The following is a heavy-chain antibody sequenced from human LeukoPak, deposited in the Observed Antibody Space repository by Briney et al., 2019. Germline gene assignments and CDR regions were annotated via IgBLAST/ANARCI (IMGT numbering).Heavy chain of an antibody. V-gene: IGHV4-59*01. CDR3: ARAGPRSDGYNVDY. CDR1: GDSITGYY. J-gene: IGHJ4*02. Sequence: PSETLSLTCTVSGDSITGYYWSWIRQPPGRGLEYIGNVYYTGSTTYNPSLKSRLTISVDMSNNQFSLTLSSVTAADSAVYYCARAGPRSDGYNVDYWGQGTLVTVSS. D-gene: IGHD5-24*01. CDR2: VYYTGST.